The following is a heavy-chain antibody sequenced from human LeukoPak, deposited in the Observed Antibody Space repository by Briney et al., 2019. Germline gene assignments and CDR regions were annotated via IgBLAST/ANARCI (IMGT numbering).Heavy chain of an antibody. V-gene: IGHV4-4*07. D-gene: IGHD3/OR15-3a*01. CDR3: ARVDDFWTGYYEY. J-gene: IGHJ4*02. Sequence: SETLSLTCTVSGGSIRGYYWSWIRQPAGKRLEWIGRIFNSGTTNYNPSLKSRATISVDKSKNQFSLRLSSVTAADTAIYYCARVDDFWTGYYEYWSQGTLVTVSS. CDR1: GGSIRGYY. CDR2: IFNSGTT.